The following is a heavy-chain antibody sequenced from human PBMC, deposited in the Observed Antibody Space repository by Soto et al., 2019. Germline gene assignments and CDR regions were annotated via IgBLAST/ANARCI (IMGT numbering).Heavy chain of an antibody. Sequence: QVQLQESGPGLVKPSQTLSLTCTVSGGSISSGDYYWSWIRQPPGKGLEWIGYIYYSGSTYYNPSIKSRVTISVDTSKNQFSLKLSSVTAADTAVYYCARASDILTGYEYYFDYWGQGTLVTVSS. J-gene: IGHJ4*02. D-gene: IGHD3-9*01. CDR3: ARASDILTGYEYYFDY. CDR1: GGSISSGDYY. V-gene: IGHV4-30-4*01. CDR2: IYYSGST.